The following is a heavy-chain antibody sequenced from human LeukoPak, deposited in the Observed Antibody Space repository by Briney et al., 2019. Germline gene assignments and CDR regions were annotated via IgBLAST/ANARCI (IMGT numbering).Heavy chain of an antibody. V-gene: IGHV4-38-2*02. CDR1: GYSISSGYY. CDR2: IYESGST. CDR3: ARLKLDILTGYYLDYYGMDV. D-gene: IGHD3-9*01. J-gene: IGHJ6*02. Sequence: SETLSLTCTVSGYSISSGYYWGWIRQPPGKGLEWIGTIYESGSTYYNPSLKSRVTISVDTSKNQFSLKLSSVTAADTAVYYCARLKLDILTGYYLDYYGMDVWGQGTTVTVSS.